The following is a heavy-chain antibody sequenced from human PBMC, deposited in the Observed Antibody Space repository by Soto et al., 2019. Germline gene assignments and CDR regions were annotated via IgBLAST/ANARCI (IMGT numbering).Heavy chain of an antibody. D-gene: IGHD6-13*01. CDR3: ARDSSSPNWYFDL. V-gene: IGHV4-34*01. Sequence: QVQLQQWGAGLLKPSETLSLTCAVYGGSFSGYYWSWIRQPPGKGLEWIGEINHSGSTNYNPSLKSRVTISVDTSKNQFSLKLSSVTAADTAVYYCARDSSSPNWYFDLWGRGTLVTVSS. J-gene: IGHJ2*01. CDR1: GGSFSGYY. CDR2: INHSGST.